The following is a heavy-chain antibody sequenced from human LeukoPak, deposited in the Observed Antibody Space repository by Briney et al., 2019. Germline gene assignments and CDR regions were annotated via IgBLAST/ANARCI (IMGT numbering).Heavy chain of an antibody. J-gene: IGHJ1*01. V-gene: IGHV3-74*01. Sequence: GGSLRLSCAASGFTFSGYWMHWVRQAPGKGLVWVSRINRDATITNYADSVKGRFSISRDNAKNTLYLQMNNLGGEDTAVYYCAIMATIAGVEHWGQGTLVTVSS. CDR1: GFTFSGYW. CDR2: INRDATIT. D-gene: IGHD5-12*01. CDR3: AIMATIAGVEH.